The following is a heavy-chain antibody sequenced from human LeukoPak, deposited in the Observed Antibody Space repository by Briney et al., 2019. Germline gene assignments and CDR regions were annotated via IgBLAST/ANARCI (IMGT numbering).Heavy chain of an antibody. V-gene: IGHV3-11*01. CDR2: ISSSGSTI. D-gene: IGHD2-15*01. Sequence: PGGSLRLSCAASGFTFSDYYMSWIRQAPGKGLEWVSYISSSGSTIYYADSVKGRFTISRDNAKNSLYLQMNSQRAEDTAVYYCARERVVVAARYFDYWGQGTLVTVSS. CDR3: ARERVVVAARYFDY. J-gene: IGHJ4*02. CDR1: GFTFSDYY.